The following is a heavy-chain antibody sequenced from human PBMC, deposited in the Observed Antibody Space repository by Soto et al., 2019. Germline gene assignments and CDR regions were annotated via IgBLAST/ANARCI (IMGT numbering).Heavy chain of an antibody. CDR2: IYPGDSDT. CDR1: GYSFTGYW. V-gene: IGHV5-51*01. D-gene: IGHD2-2*02. J-gene: IGHJ6*02. CDR3: ARGGRNCSSTSCYIGNYYYGMDV. Sequence: GESLKISCNGSGYSFTGYWICWVRQMPWKGPEWMGIIYPGDSDTRYSPSFQGQVTISADKSISTAYLQWSSLKASDTAMYYCARGGRNCSSTSCYIGNYYYGMDVWGQGTTVTVSS.